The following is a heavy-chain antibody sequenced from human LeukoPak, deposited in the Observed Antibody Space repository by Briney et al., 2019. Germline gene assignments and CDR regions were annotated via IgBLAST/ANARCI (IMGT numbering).Heavy chain of an antibody. CDR2: IYHSGST. Sequence: SETLSLTCAVSGGSISSGGYSWSWIRQPPGKGLEWTGYIYHSGSTYYNPSLKSRVTISVDRSKNQFSLKLSSVTAADTAVYYCARGSGAPSPSFDYWGQGTLVTVSS. J-gene: IGHJ4*02. V-gene: IGHV4-30-2*01. CDR1: GGSISSGGYS. CDR3: ARGSGAPSPSFDY.